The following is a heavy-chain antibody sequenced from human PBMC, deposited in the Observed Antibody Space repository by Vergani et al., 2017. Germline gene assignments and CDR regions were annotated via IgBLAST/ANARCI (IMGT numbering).Heavy chain of an antibody. CDR3: TTVRQWLVRDAFDI. Sequence: EVQLVESGGGLVKPGGSLRLSCAASGFTFSNAWMSWVRQAPGKGLEWVGRIKSKTEGGTTDYAAPVKGRFTISRDDSKNTLYLQMNSLKTEDTAVYYCTTVRQWLVRDAFDIWGQGTMVTVSS. CDR2: IKSKTEGGTT. D-gene: IGHD6-19*01. CDR1: GFTFSNAW. V-gene: IGHV3-15*01. J-gene: IGHJ3*02.